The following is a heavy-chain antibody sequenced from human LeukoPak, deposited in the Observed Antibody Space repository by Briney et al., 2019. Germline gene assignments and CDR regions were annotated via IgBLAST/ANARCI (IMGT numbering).Heavy chain of an antibody. CDR2: INHSGST. Sequence: PSETLSLTCAVYGGSFSGYYWSWIRQPPGKGLEWIGEINHSGSTNYNPSLKSRVTISVDTSKNQFSLKLNSVTAADTAVYYCAGHPYYYYDMDVWGQGTTVTVSS. CDR3: AGHPYYYYDMDV. CDR1: GGSFSGYY. J-gene: IGHJ6*02. V-gene: IGHV4-34*01.